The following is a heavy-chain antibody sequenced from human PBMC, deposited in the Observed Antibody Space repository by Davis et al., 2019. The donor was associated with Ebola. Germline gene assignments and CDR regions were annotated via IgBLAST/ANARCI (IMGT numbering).Heavy chain of an antibody. CDR2: ITGISDYI. D-gene: IGHD2-2*02. CDR1: GFTFRNYA. Sequence: PGGSLRLSCAASGFTFRNYAMHWVRQAPGKGLEWISSITGISDYIYYADSVKGRFTISRDNAKNSLYLQMNSLRAEDTAVYYCARMRYIEDYYFDYWGQGTLVTVSS. J-gene: IGHJ4*02. CDR3: ARMRYIEDYYFDY. V-gene: IGHV3-21*01.